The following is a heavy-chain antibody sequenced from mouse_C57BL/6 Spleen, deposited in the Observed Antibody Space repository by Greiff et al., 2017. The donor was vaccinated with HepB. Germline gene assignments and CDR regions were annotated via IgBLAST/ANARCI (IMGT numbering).Heavy chain of an antibody. Sequence: VQLQQSGAELVMPGASVKLSCKASGYTFTSYWMHWVKQRPGQGLEWIGEIDPSDSYTNYNQKFKGKSTLTVDKSSSTAYMQLSSLTSEDSAVYYCAGYFNGEFDYWGQGTMVTVSA. J-gene: IGHJ3*01. V-gene: IGHV1-69*01. CDR1: GYTFTSYW. CDR3: AGYFNGEFDY. CDR2: IDPSDSYT.